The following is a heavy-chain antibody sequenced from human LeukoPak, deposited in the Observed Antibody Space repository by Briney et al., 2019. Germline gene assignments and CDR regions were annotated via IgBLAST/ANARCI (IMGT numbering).Heavy chain of an antibody. CDR3: AREYYRLQYDY. J-gene: IGHJ4*02. V-gene: IGHV7-4-1*02. D-gene: IGHD5-24*01. CDR2: INTNTGNP. CDR1: GYTFTSYA. Sequence: GASVRVSCKASGYTFTSYAMNWVRQAPGQGLEWMGWINTNTGNPTYALGFTGRFVFSLDTSVSTAYLQISSLKAEDTAVYYCAREYYRLQYDYWGQGTLVTVSS.